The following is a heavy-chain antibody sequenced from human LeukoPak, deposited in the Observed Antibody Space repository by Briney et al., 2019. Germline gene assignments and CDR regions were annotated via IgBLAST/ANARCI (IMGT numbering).Heavy chain of an antibody. J-gene: IGHJ4*02. D-gene: IGHD4-17*01. CDR2: IYHSGST. Sequence: PSETLSLTCAVSGGSISSGGYSWSWLRQPPGKGLEWIGYIYHSGSTYYNPSLKSRVTISVDRSKNQFSLKPSSVTAADTAVYYCARGPMTTVTSGIFDYWGQGTLVTVSS. CDR1: GGSISSGGYS. CDR3: ARGPMTTVTSGIFDY. V-gene: IGHV4-30-2*01.